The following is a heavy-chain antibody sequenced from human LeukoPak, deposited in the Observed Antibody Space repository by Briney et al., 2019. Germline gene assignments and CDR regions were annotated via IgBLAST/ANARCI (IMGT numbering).Heavy chain of an antibody. J-gene: IGHJ6*02. D-gene: IGHD6-19*01. CDR2: ISYDGSNK. CDR3: ARDQAGYSSGWSLGMDV. V-gene: IGHV3-30-3*01. Sequence: SGGSLRLSCAASGFTFSSYAMHWVRQAPGKGLEWVAVISYDGSNKYYADSVKGRFTISRDNSKNTLYLHMNSLRAEDTAMYYCARDQAGYSSGWSLGMDVWGQGTTVTVSS. CDR1: GFTFSSYA.